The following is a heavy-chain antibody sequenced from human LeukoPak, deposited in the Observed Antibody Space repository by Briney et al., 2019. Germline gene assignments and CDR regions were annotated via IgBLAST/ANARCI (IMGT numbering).Heavy chain of an antibody. CDR3: AKSLYGGNSGRLFDY. Sequence: GGSLRLSCAGSGFTFSDYSMNWVRQAPGKGLEWVSYISSGSATVYYADSVKGRFTISRDNSKNTLYLQMNSLRAEDTAVYYCAKSLYGGNSGRLFDYWGQGTLVTVSS. V-gene: IGHV3-48*01. J-gene: IGHJ4*02. CDR2: ISSGSATV. D-gene: IGHD4-23*01. CDR1: GFTFSDYS.